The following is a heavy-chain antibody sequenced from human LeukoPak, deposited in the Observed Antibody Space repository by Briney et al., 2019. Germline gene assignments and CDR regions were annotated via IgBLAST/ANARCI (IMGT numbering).Heavy chain of an antibody. V-gene: IGHV1-69*10. D-gene: IGHD4/OR15-4a*01. CDR3: ARRAGAYSHPYDY. CDR2: IIPIFGIA. J-gene: IGHJ4*02. CDR1: GGTFSSYA. Sequence: GASVKVSCKASGGTFSSYAISWVRQAPGQGLEWMGGIIPIFGIANYTQKFQGRVTIAADKSTSTAYMELSSLRSEDTAVYYCARRAGAYSHPYDYWGQGTLVTVSS.